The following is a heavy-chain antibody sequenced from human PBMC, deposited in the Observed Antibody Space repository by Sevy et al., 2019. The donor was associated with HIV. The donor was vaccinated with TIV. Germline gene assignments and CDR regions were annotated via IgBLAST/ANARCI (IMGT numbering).Heavy chain of an antibody. D-gene: IGHD6-13*01. Sequence: GSLRLSCAASGFTFSDYYMSWIRQATGKGLEWVSYISSSSSYTNYADSVKGRFTISRDNAKNSLYLQMNSLRAEDTAVYYWARYIAAAGTFDYWGQGTLVTVSS. J-gene: IGHJ4*02. CDR1: GFTFSDYY. V-gene: IGHV3-11*06. CDR2: ISSSSSYT. CDR3: ARYIAAAGTFDY.